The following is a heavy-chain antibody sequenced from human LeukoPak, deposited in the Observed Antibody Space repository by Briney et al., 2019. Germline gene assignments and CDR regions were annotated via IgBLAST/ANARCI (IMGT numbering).Heavy chain of an antibody. Sequence: GGSLSLSRAASGFTFSSYAMNWVRQAPGKGLEWVSYISSSGSTIYYADSVKGRFTISRDNAKNSLYLQMNSLRVEDTAVYYCARTTHGGFLYFDYWGQGDLFTVSS. J-gene: IGHJ4*02. CDR1: GFTFSSYA. V-gene: IGHV3-48*03. CDR2: ISSSGSTI. CDR3: ARTTHGGFLYFDY. D-gene: IGHD2-15*01.